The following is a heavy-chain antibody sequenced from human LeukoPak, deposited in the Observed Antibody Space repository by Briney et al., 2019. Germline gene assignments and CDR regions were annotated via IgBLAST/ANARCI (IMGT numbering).Heavy chain of an antibody. CDR1: GGSISSGDYY. D-gene: IGHD2-15*01. Sequence: PSQTLSLTCTVSGGSISSGDYYWSWIRQPPGKGLEWIGYIYYSGSTYYNPSLKSRVTISVDTSKNQFSLKLSSVTAADTAVYYCATLTTPWSNWFDPWGQGTLVTVSS. CDR3: ATLTTPWSNWFDP. CDR2: IYYSGST. J-gene: IGHJ5*02. V-gene: IGHV4-30-4*01.